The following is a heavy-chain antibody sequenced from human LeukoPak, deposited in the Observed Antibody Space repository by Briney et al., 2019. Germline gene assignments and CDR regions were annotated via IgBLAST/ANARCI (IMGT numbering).Heavy chain of an antibody. CDR1: GFTFSSYW. V-gene: IGHV3-74*01. Sequence: PGGSLRLSCAAYGFTFSSYWMHWVRQAPGKGLEWVSRINEDASIITYADSVKGRFTISRDNAKNTLYLQMNSLRAEDTAVYYCLRDLILVWTPGDDFDYWGQGTLVTVSS. CDR3: LRDLILVWTPGDDFDY. D-gene: IGHD2-8*01. J-gene: IGHJ4*02. CDR2: INEDASII.